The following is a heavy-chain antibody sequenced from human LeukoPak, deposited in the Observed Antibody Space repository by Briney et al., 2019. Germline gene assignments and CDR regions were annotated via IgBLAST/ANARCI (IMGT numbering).Heavy chain of an antibody. CDR3: ASWYYDILTGSPASWFDP. D-gene: IGHD3-9*01. J-gene: IGHJ5*02. CDR2: INHSGST. CDR1: GGSFSGYY. V-gene: IGHV4-34*01. Sequence: SETLSLTCAVYGGSFSGYYWSWISQPPGKGLEWIGEINHSGSTNYNPSLKSRVTISVDTSKHQFSLQLRSVTAADTAVYYCASWYYDILTGSPASWFDPWGQGTLVTVSS.